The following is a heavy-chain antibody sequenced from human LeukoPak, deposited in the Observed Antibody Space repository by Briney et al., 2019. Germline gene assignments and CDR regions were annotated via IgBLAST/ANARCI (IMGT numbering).Heavy chain of an antibody. Sequence: EASVKVSCKASGGTFRSYAISWVRQAPGQGLEWMGWISAYNGNTNYAQKLQGRVTMTTDTSTSTAYMELRSLRSDDTAVYYCARAYRGPRHNWFDPWGQGTLVTVSS. D-gene: IGHD1-26*01. CDR3: ARAYRGPRHNWFDP. CDR1: GGTFRSYA. CDR2: ISAYNGNT. J-gene: IGHJ5*02. V-gene: IGHV1-18*01.